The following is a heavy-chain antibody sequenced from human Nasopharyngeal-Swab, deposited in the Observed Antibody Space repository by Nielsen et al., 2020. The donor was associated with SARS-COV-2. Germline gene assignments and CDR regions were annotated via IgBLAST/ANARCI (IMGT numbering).Heavy chain of an antibody. D-gene: IGHD3-3*01. Sequence: ASVKVSCKASGYTFTSYGISWVRQGPGQGLEWMGWISAYNGNTNYAQKLQGRVTMTTDTSTSTAYMELRSLRSDDTAVYYCVRDSDDFWSVKNWGYYYYYGMDVWGQGTTVTVSS. CDR1: GYTFTSYG. CDR3: VRDSDDFWSVKNWGYYYYYGMDV. V-gene: IGHV1-18*01. CDR2: ISAYNGNT. J-gene: IGHJ6*02.